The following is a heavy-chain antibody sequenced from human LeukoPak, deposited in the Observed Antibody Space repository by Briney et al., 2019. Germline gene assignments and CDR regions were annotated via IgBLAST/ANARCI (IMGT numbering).Heavy chain of an antibody. J-gene: IGHJ4*02. V-gene: IGHV1-69*13. CDR3: AREGDGYNKYDY. CDR2: IIPIFGTA. Sequence: ASVKVSCKASGGTFSSYAISWVRQAPGQGLEWMGGIIPIFGTANYAQKFQGRVTITADESTSTAYMELSSLRSEDTAVYYCAREGDGYNKYDYWGQGTLVTVSS. CDR1: GGTFSSYA. D-gene: IGHD5-24*01.